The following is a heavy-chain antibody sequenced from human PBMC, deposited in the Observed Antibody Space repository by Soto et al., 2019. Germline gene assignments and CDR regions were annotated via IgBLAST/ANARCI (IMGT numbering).Heavy chain of an antibody. V-gene: IGHV1-2*02. J-gene: IGHJ5*02. CDR2: INPNSGGT. CDR3: ARRYSSSSWFGH. D-gene: IGHD6-6*01. CDR1: GYAFTGDY. Sequence: ASVNVSCTASGYAFTGDYMHWVRQAPGQGLEWMGWINPNSGGTNYAQKFQGRVTMTRDTSISTAYMELSRLRSDDTAVYYCARRYSSSSWFGHWGQGTLVTVSS.